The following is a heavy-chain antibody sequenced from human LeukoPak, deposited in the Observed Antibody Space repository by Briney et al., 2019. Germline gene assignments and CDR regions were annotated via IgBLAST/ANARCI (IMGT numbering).Heavy chain of an antibody. D-gene: IGHD3-10*01. Sequence: SETLSLTCTVSGGSISSSSYYWGWIRQPPGKGLEWIGSIYYSGSTYYNPSLKSRVTISVDTSKNQFSLKLSSVTAPDTAVYYCARRPYLFGSGPNYFDYWGQGTLVTVSS. J-gene: IGHJ4*02. CDR3: ARRPYLFGSGPNYFDY. V-gene: IGHV4-39*01. CDR1: GGSISSSSYY. CDR2: IYYSGST.